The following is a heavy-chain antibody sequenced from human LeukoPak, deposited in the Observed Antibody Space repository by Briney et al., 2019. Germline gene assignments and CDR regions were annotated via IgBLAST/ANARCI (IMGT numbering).Heavy chain of an antibody. V-gene: IGHV1-69*04. CDR3: ARADSSGSYYFDY. J-gene: IGHJ4*02. CDR2: IIPILGIA. CDR1: GGTFSSYA. Sequence: SVTVSCKASGGTFSSYAISWVRQAPGQGLEWMGRIIPILGIANYAQKFQGRVTITADKSTSTAYMELSSLRSEDTAVYYCARADSSGSYYFDYWGQGTLVTVSS. D-gene: IGHD3-22*01.